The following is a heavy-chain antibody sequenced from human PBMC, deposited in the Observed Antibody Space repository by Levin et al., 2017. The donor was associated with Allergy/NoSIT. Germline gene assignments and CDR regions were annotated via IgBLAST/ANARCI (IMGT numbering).Heavy chain of an antibody. CDR2: ISGSGGST. Sequence: LSLPCAASGFTFRSSAMSWVRQAPGKGLEWVSAISGSGGSTYYADSVKGRFTISRDNSKNTLYLQMNSLRAEDTAVYYCAKERAPRDYWGQGTLVTVSS. CDR1: GFTFRSSA. CDR3: AKERAPRDY. V-gene: IGHV3-23*01. J-gene: IGHJ4*02.